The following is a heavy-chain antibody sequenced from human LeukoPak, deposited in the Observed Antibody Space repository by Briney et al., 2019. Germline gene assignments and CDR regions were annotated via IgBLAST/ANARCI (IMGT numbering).Heavy chain of an antibody. J-gene: IGHJ4*02. CDR1: GYTLTELS. CDR3: ATAVWGSSSWYRNYFDY. CDR2: FDPEDGET. Sequence: ASVKVSCKVSGYTLTELSMHWVRQAPGKGLEGMGGFDPEDGETVYAQRFQGRVTMTEDSSTDTAYMELSSLRSEDTAVYYCATAVWGSSSWYRNYFDYWGQGTLVTVSS. D-gene: IGHD6-13*01. V-gene: IGHV1-24*01.